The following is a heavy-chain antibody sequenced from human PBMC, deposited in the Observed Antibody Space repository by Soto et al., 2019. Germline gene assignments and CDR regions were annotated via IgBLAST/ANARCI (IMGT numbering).Heavy chain of an antibody. Sequence: ASVKVSCKVSGYTLTELSMHWVRQAPGQGLEWMGGIIPMFDTPIYAQKFQDRVTITADESTSTAYMQLSSLRSGDTAVYYCARSGGLDSDLNSWAQRSLVPVSS. CDR2: IIPMFDTP. V-gene: IGHV1-69*13. CDR3: ARSGGLDSDLNS. D-gene: IGHD2-15*01. J-gene: IGHJ1*01. CDR1: GYTLTELS.